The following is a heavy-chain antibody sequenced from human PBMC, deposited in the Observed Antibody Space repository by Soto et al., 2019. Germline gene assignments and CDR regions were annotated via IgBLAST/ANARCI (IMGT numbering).Heavy chain of an antibody. V-gene: IGHV3-23*01. Sequence: PGGSLRLSCAASGFTFSSYAMSWVRQAPGKGLEWVSAISGSGGSTYYADSVKGRFTISRDNSKNTLYLQMNSLRAEDTAVYYCAKDLILYDILTGIFDYWGQGTLVTVSS. CDR1: GFTFSSYA. CDR3: AKDLILYDILTGIFDY. CDR2: ISGSGGST. J-gene: IGHJ4*01. D-gene: IGHD3-9*01.